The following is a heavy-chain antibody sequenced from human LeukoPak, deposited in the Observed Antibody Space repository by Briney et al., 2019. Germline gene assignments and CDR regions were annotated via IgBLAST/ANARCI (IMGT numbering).Heavy chain of an antibody. CDR3: TRERDLSLYYFDY. CDR2: ISGSGDST. V-gene: IGHV3-23*01. Sequence: GGSLRLSCAASGFTFSNYVMSWVRQAPGKGLEWVSGISGSGDSTYYADSVKGRFTISRDNSKNTLYLQMNSLRAEDTAVYYCTRERDLSLYYFDYWGQGTLVTVSS. CDR1: GFTFSNYV. J-gene: IGHJ4*02.